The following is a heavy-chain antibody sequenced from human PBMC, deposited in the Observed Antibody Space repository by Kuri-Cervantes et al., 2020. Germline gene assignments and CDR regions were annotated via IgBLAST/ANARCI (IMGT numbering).Heavy chain of an antibody. D-gene: IGHD1-26*01. J-gene: IGHJ4*02. CDR1: GFTFSSYE. CDR2: ISSSGSTI. CDR3: ARRVRLFAVATTTTGELDS. V-gene: IGHV3-48*03. Sequence: GGSLRLTCAASGFTFSSYEMNWVRQAPGKWLEWVSYISSSGSTIYYADSVKGRFTISRDNAKMSLYLQLKSLRPDDTAVYYCARRVRLFAVATTTTGELDSWGQGTLVTVSS.